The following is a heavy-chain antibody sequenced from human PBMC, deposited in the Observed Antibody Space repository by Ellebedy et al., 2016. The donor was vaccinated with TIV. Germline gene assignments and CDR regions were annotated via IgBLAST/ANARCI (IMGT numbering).Heavy chain of an antibody. D-gene: IGHD2-8*01. Sequence: GESLKISXVASGFTFSKYSMNWVRQAPGKGLEWVAHIGDGARYADSVKGRFTISRDNSDNTLFLQMNSLRADDTAIYYCAKDRVSGNGVFDPFDAWGQGTWVTVSS. CDR2: IGDGA. CDR3: AKDRVSGNGVFDPFDA. CDR1: GFTFSKYS. V-gene: IGHV3-23*01. J-gene: IGHJ3*01.